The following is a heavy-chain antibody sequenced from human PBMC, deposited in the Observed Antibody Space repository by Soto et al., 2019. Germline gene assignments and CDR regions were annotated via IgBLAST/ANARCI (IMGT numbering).Heavy chain of an antibody. D-gene: IGHD1-26*01. J-gene: IGHJ4*02. V-gene: IGHV3-53*01. CDR1: GVTVSSSY. Sequence: PGGPLRLSFTASGVTVSSSYLTWVRQAPGKGLEWVAILYTGTDTVYADSVKGRFTISRDSSKNTLYLQMHSLRAEDTAMYFCARSRYTGTYSGSFLDYWGQGSLVTVSS. CDR3: ARSRYTGTYSGSFLDY. CDR2: LYTGTDT.